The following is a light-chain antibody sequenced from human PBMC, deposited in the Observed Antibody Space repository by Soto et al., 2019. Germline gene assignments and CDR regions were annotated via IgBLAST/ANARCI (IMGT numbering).Light chain of an antibody. CDR2: AAS. Sequence: DIPMTQSPSTLSASVGDRATITCRASQNINSWLAWYQQKPGKAPKLLIYAASSLESGVPSRFSGSRSGTEFTLTISSLQPDDFATYYCQQYDANPWTFGQGTKVEIK. V-gene: IGKV1-5*01. CDR3: QQYDANPWT. CDR1: QNINSW. J-gene: IGKJ1*01.